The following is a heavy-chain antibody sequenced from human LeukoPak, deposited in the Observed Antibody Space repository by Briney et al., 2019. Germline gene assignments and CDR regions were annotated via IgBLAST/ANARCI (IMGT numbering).Heavy chain of an antibody. CDR2: IKQDGSET. CDR3: VREGFYFFDF. J-gene: IGHJ4*01. CDR1: GFTFTNNF. V-gene: IGHV3-7*01. Sequence: GGSLRLSCAASGFTFTNNFMSWVRQVPGKGLEWVANIKQDGSETTYADSVRGRFTIFRDNAKDSVYLQMNSLRAEDSATYYCVREGFYFFDFWGQGTLVTGSS.